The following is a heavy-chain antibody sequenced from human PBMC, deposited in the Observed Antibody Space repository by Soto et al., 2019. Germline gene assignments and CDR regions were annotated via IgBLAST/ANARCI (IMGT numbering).Heavy chain of an antibody. Sequence: QTLSLTCAICGDSLSSNSAAWNWIRQTPSRGLEWLGRTYYRSKWYNDYAVSVKSRITINPDTSKNQFSLQLNSVTPEDTAVYYCARVRWELLGGNYYYGMDVWGEGTTVTVSS. D-gene: IGHD1-26*01. V-gene: IGHV6-1*01. CDR2: TYYRSKWYN. CDR3: ARVRWELLGGNYYYGMDV. CDR1: GDSLSSNSAA. J-gene: IGHJ6*04.